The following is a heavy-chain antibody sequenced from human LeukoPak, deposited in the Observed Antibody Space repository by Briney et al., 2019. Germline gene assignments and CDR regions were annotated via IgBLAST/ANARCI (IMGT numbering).Heavy chain of an antibody. J-gene: IGHJ4*02. CDR2: IDHSGST. CDR1: GDSINSGGYY. Sequence: PSESLSLTCTVSGDSINSGGYYWSWIRQPPGKGLEWIGCIDHSGSTYYNPSLKSRVTISVDRSKNQFSLKLSSVTAADTAVYYCARGAPKGPGGSFDYWGQGTLVTVSS. CDR3: ARGAPKGPGGSFDY. D-gene: IGHD2-15*01. V-gene: IGHV4-30-2*01.